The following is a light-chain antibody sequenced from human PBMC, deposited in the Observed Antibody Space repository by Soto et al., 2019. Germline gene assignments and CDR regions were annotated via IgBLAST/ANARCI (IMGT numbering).Light chain of an antibody. CDR3: QTYDRDPWT. Sequence: DIQMTQSPSSLSASVGDRVTITCRASQGISNYLVWYQQKPGKIPTLLIYAASTLKSGVPSRFSGSRSGTDFTLTISSLQPEDVATYYCQTYDRDPWTFGQGTKVEIK. J-gene: IGKJ1*01. CDR2: AAS. CDR1: QGISNY. V-gene: IGKV1-27*01.